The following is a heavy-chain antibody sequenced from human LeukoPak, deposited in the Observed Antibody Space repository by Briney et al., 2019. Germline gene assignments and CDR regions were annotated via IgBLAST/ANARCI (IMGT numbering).Heavy chain of an antibody. CDR2: IREERGQE. J-gene: IGHJ5*02. Sequence: GGSLRLSCAASGFTFSSYWMNWARQAPGKGLEWVANIREERGQEYYVDSVKGRFTISKNSAKNSLYLQMNTLRVEDTAMYYCASLDTAKQPLANHWGQGTLVTVSS. D-gene: IGHD5-18*01. CDR1: GFTFSSYW. CDR3: ASLDTAKQPLANH. V-gene: IGHV3-7*03.